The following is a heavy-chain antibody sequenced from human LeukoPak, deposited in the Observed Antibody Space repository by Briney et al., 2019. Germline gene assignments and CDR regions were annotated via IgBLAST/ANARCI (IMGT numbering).Heavy chain of an antibody. Sequence: ASVKVSCKASGYTFTSYDINWVRQATGQGLEWMGWMNPNSGNTGYAQKFQGRVTMTRNTSISTAYMELSSLRSEDTAVYYCAREGSAAAGTRNWFDPWGRGTLVTVSS. J-gene: IGHJ5*02. V-gene: IGHV1-8*01. D-gene: IGHD6-13*01. CDR3: AREGSAAAGTRNWFDP. CDR2: MNPNSGNT. CDR1: GYTFTSYD.